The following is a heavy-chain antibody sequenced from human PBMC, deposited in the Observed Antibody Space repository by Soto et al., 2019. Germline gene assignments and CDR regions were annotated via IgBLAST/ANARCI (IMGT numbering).Heavy chain of an antibody. CDR1: GFTFSSYG. Sequence: GGSLRLSCAASGFTFSSYGMHWVRQAPGKGLEWVAVIWYDGSNKYYADSVKGRFTISRDNSKNTLYLQMNSLRAEDTAVYYFARCSGGSCYPPRDYFDYWGQGTLVTVSS. J-gene: IGHJ4*02. V-gene: IGHV3-33*01. D-gene: IGHD2-15*01. CDR3: ARCSGGSCYPPRDYFDY. CDR2: IWYDGSNK.